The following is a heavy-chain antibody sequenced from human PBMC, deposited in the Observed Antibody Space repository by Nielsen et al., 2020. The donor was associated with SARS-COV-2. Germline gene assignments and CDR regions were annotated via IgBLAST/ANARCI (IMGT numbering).Heavy chain of an antibody. V-gene: IGHV1-69*04. CDR3: ARATVNTGYEIIDF. CDR2: IIPVLEIA. Sequence: SVKVSCKVSGGNFNSFAISWVRQAPGQGLDWMGRIIPVLEIANYAQTFQGRVTIIADKTTSTASMELSSLTSEDTAVYYCARATVNTGYEIIDFWGQGTLVSVSS. D-gene: IGHD5-12*01. CDR1: GGNFNSFA. J-gene: IGHJ4*02.